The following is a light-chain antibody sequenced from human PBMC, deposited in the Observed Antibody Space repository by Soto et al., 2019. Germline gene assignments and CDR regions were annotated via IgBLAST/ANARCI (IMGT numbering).Light chain of an antibody. CDR1: QNLLHSDGRTF. J-gene: IGKJ1*01. Sequence: EIVLTQTPLSLSVTPGQPASISCKSSQNLLHSDGRTFLYWYLQKPGQSPQLLIYEVSNRFSGVKDRFSGRGSGTDFTLKVSRVEAEDVGVYYCLQSTQLPWTFGHETKVEI. V-gene: IGKV2D-29*02. CDR3: LQSTQLPWT. CDR2: EVS.